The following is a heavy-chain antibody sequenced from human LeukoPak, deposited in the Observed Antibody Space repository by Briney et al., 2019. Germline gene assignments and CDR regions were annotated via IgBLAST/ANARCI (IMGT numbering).Heavy chain of an antibody. CDR2: INPNSGGT. J-gene: IGHJ4*02. D-gene: IGHD4-17*01. V-gene: IGHV1-2*06. Sequence: ASAKVSCKASGGTFSSYAISWVRQAPGQGLEWMGRINPNSGGTNYAQKFQGRVTMTRDTSISTAYMELSRLRSDDTAVYYCAVSGDYGIYYFDYWGQGTLVTVSS. CDR3: AVSGDYGIYYFDY. CDR1: GGTFSSYA.